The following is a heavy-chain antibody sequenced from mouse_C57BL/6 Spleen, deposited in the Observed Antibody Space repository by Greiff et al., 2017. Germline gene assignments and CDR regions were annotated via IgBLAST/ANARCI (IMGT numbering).Heavy chain of an antibody. CDR3: ARDQDYDYDEWFAY. V-gene: IGHV5-4*01. J-gene: IGHJ3*01. CDR2: ISDGGSYT. CDR1: GFTFSSYA. Sequence: EVHLVESGGGLVKPGGSLKLSCAASGFTFSSYAMSWVRQTPEKRLEWVATISDGGSYTYYPDNVKGRFTISRDNAKNNLYLQMSHLKSEDTAMYYCARDQDYDYDEWFAYWGQGTLVTVSA. D-gene: IGHD2-4*01.